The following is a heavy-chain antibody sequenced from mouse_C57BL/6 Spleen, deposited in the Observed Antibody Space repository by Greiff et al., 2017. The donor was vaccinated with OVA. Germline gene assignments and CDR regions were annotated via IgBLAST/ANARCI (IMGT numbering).Heavy chain of an antibody. CDR3: ARGGSGDVQGYFDV. CDR1: GYSITSGYY. V-gene: IGHV3-6*01. D-gene: IGHD1-1*01. CDR2: ISYDGSN. Sequence: EVHLVESGPGLVKPSQSLSLTCSVTGYSITSGYYWNWIRQFPGNKLEWMGYISYDGSNNYNPSLKNRISITRDTSKNQFFLKLNSVTTEDTATYYCARGGSGDVQGYFDVWGTGTTVTVSS. J-gene: IGHJ1*03.